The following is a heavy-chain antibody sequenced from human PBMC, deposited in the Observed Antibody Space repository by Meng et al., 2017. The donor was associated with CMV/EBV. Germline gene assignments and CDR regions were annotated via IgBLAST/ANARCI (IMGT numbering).Heavy chain of an antibody. V-gene: IGHV4-30-4*08. CDR3: ARVMGPNRTPYYFDY. J-gene: IGHJ4*02. CDR2: IYYSGST. CDR1: GGSISSGDYY. Sequence: GQVQESGPGLVKPSQTLSLTCTGSGGSISSGDYYWSWIRQPPGKGLEWIGYIYYSGSTYYNPSLKSRVTISVDTSKNQFSLKLSSVTAADTAVYYCARVMGPNRTPYYFDYWGQGTLVTVFS. D-gene: IGHD1-14*01.